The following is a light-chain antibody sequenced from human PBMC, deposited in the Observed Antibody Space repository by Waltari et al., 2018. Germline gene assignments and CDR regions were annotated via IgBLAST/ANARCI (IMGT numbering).Light chain of an antibody. CDR1: SSNIGSNY. J-gene: IGLJ2*01. CDR3: AAWDDSLSGPV. CDR2: RND. V-gene: IGLV1-47*01. Sequence: QSVLTQPPSASGTPGQRVTISCSGSSSNIGSNYVYWYQQLPGTAPTLRIYRNDKQPSGVPDRFSGSKSGTSASLAISGLRSEDEADYYCAAWDDSLSGPVFGGGTKLTVL.